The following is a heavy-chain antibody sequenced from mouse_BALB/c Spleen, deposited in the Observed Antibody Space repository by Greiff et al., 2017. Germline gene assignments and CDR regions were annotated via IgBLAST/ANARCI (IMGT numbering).Heavy chain of an antibody. J-gene: IGHJ4*01. Sequence: VQLVESGPGLVAPSQSLSITCTVSGFSLTSYGVHWVRQPPGKGLEWLGVIWAGGSTNYNSALMSRLSISKDNSKSQVFLKMNSLQTDDTAMYYCARGGFYDGYYRAMDYWGQGTSVTDSS. D-gene: IGHD2-3*01. V-gene: IGHV2-9*02. CDR1: GFSLTSYG. CDR2: IWAGGST. CDR3: ARGGFYDGYYRAMDY.